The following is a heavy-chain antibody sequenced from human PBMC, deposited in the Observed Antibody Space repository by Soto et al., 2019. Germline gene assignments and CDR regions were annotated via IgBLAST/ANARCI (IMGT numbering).Heavy chain of an antibody. CDR1: GFTVSTYG. CDR2: ISRDGGTK. V-gene: IGHV3-30*03. Sequence: VQLVESGGGVVQPGRSLRLSCAVSGFTVSTYGMHWVRQAPGKGLEWVAVISRDGGTKYYADSVKGRFTISRDNSRNTLFLEMNSLRGDDMAVYYCTGEGASGYWGQGTLVTVSS. CDR3: TGEGASGY. D-gene: IGHD2-8*02. J-gene: IGHJ4*02.